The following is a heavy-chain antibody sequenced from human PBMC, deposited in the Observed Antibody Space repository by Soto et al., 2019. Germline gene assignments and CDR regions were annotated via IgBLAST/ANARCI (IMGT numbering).Heavy chain of an antibody. CDR2: IGVYNNRT. Sequence: QVQLVQSGPEVKRPGASVKVSCQASGYPFATYGVSWVRQAPGQGLEWMGWIGVYNNRTNFAQKFQDRVTMTTDPSTSTAFLELRSLRSDDTAVYYCARDLGPPSGWDFDYWGQGTLVTVSS. V-gene: IGHV1-18*04. CDR3: ARDLGPPSGWDFDY. D-gene: IGHD6-19*01. CDR1: GYPFATYG. J-gene: IGHJ4*02.